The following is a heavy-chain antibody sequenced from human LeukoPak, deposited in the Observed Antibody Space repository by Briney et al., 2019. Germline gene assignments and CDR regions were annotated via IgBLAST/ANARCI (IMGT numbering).Heavy chain of an antibody. Sequence: PGGSLRLSCAASGFTFSTFEMNWVRQAPGEGLEWVSYISDSATTIYYADSVKGRFTISRDNAKNSLYLQMNSLRAEDTAVYYCARVFGSGSSDYWGQGTLVTVSS. V-gene: IGHV3-48*03. CDR1: GFTFSTFE. CDR3: ARVFGSGSSDY. J-gene: IGHJ4*02. CDR2: ISDSATTI. D-gene: IGHD3-10*01.